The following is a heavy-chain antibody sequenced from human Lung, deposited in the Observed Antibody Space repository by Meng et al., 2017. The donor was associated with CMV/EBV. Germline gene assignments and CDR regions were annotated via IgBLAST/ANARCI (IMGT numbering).Heavy chain of an antibody. V-gene: IGHV1-18*01. CDR3: ASYGTKYEYKGSGTPY. Sequence: YTFSRYGFNGVRQAPGPGLEWMGWISPLSGDTKYAQNPQGSVTMTTNTYTNTANIDLRRLRCDGTAIYYCASYGTKYEYKGSGTPYWGQGSLVTVSS. J-gene: IGHJ4*02. CDR1: YTFSRYG. CDR2: ISPLSGDT. D-gene: IGHD2-15*01.